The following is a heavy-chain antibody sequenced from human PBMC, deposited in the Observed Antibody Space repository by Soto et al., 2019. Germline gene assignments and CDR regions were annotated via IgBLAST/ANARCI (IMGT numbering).Heavy chain of an antibody. V-gene: IGHV1-18*01. CDR2: ISAYNGNT. Sequence: ASVKVSCKASGYTFTSYGISWVRQAPGQGLEWMGWISAYNGNTNYAQKLQGRVTMTTDTSTSTAYMELRSLRSDDTAVYYCAREIYDYYDSSGYNPIDYWGQGTLVTVSS. D-gene: IGHD3-22*01. CDR1: GYTFTSYG. J-gene: IGHJ4*02. CDR3: AREIYDYYDSSGYNPIDY.